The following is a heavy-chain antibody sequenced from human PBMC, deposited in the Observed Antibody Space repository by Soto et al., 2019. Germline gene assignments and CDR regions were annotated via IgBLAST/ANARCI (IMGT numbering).Heavy chain of an antibody. CDR3: ARVGYYYDSSGYGAVY. Sequence: QVQLVQSGAEVKKPGSSVKVSCKASGGTFSSYAISWVRQAPGQGLEWMGGIIPIFGTANYAQKFQGRVTITAGESTSTAYMELSSLRSEDTAVYYCARVGYYYDSSGYGAVYWGQGTLVTVSS. J-gene: IGHJ4*02. CDR2: IIPIFGTA. CDR1: GGTFSSYA. D-gene: IGHD3-22*01. V-gene: IGHV1-69*01.